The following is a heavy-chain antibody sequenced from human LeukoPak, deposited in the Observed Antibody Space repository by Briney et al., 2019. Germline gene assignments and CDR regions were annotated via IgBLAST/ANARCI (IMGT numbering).Heavy chain of an antibody. Sequence: PGGSLRLSCAASGFTFSSYWMHWVRQAPGKGLVWVSRINSDGSATTYAGSVKGRFTISRDNAKNTLYLQMNSLRAEDTAVYYCARVGLGYSYGYYFYGMDVWGQGTTVTVSS. CDR3: ARVGLGYSYGYYFYGMDV. CDR2: INSDGSAT. D-gene: IGHD5-18*01. CDR1: GFTFSSYW. V-gene: IGHV3-74*01. J-gene: IGHJ6*02.